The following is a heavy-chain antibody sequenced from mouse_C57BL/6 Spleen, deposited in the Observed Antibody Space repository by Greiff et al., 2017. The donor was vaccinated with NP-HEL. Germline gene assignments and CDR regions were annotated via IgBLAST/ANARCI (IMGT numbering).Heavy chain of an antibody. Sequence: VQLQQSGPELVKPGASVKISCKASGYTFTDYYMNWVKQSHGKSLEWIGDINPNNGGTSYNQKFKGKATLTVDKSSSTAYMELRSLTSEDSAVYYCARGFTGPTDVWGTGTTVTVSS. CDR2: INPNNGGT. J-gene: IGHJ1*03. CDR3: ARGFTGPTDV. CDR1: GYTFTDYY. V-gene: IGHV1-26*01. D-gene: IGHD4-1*01.